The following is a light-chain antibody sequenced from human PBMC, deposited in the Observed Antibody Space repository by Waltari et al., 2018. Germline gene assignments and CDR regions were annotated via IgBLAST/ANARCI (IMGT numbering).Light chain of an antibody. V-gene: IGKV1-16*01. J-gene: IGKJ3*01. CDR1: QDIGRS. Sequence: TRMPQSPSSVSASVGDKITITCRASQDIGRSLVWYQQTPGRAPKSLISSASTLRGGVPSRFRGSGSGTDFALTITNLQPEDFATYFCQQYQTYPLTFGPGTRVDFK. CDR3: QQYQTYPLT. CDR2: SAS.